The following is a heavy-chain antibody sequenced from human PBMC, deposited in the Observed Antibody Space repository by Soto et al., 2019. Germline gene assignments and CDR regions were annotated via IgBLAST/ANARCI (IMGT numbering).Heavy chain of an antibody. V-gene: IGHV4-30-2*06. CDR2: IYPTGNT. D-gene: IGHD3-10*01. CDR3: ARAPPGPSPRWVL. J-gene: IGHJ6*02. CDR1: GGSISSGGYS. Sequence: QLQLRESGSGLVKPSQTLSLTCTVSGGSISSGGYSWSWIRQSPEKGLEWIGCIYPTGNTYYHPSLKSRVTISVDTSRNQFSLNLTSVTAADTAVYYSARAPPGPSPRWVLWGQGTTVTVSS.